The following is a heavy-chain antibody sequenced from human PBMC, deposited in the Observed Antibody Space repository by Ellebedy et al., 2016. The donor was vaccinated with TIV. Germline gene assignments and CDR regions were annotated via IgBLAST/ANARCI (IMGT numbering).Heavy chain of an antibody. CDR3: AGQYYDTLSGYRPYFDF. CDR1: GFPFSSRN. D-gene: IGHD3-9*01. CDR2: ISVSSSTI. J-gene: IGHJ4*02. Sequence: GGSLRLXXVPSGFPFSSRNMNWVRQAPGKGLEWISHISVSSSTIYYADSVRGRFTVSRDNARNSLYLEMNTLRDEDTAVYFCAGQYYDTLSGYRPYFDFWGPGALVTVSS. V-gene: IGHV3-48*02.